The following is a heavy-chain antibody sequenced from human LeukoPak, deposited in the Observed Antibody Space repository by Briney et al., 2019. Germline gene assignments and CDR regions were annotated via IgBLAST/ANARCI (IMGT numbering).Heavy chain of an antibody. D-gene: IGHD6-13*01. CDR2: ITGSGAYT. J-gene: IGHJ6*04. CDR1: GFTFNNYA. CDR3: AKGSGSSWYTAFV. Sequence: PGGSLRLSCTASGFTFNNYAMTWVRQAPGKGLEWVSAITGSGAYTNYADSVKGRFTISRDNSKNTIYLQMDSLRAEDTAVYYCAKGSGSSWYTAFVWGKGTTVAMSS. V-gene: IGHV3-23*01.